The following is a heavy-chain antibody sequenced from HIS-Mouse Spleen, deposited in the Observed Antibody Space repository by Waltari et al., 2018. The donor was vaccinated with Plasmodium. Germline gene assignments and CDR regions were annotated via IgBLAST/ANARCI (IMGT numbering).Heavy chain of an antibody. CDR1: GFPVSSNY. CDR3: ARGMKSSSSAFDI. CDR2: IYSGGST. J-gene: IGHJ3*02. V-gene: IGHV3-53*01. D-gene: IGHD6-6*01. Sequence: EVQLVESGGGLIQPGGSLRLSCAASGFPVSSNYMSWVRQAPGKGLGWVSVIYSGGSTYYADSVKGRFTISRDNSKNTLYLQMNSLRAEDTAVYYCARGMKSSSSAFDIWGQGTMVTVSS.